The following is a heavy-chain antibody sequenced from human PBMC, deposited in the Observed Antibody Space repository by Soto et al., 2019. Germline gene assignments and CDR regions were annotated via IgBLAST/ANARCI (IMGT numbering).Heavy chain of an antibody. CDR2: ISYDGSNK. CDR3: ARDPSKVRGVNSYYYYGMDV. CDR1: GFTFSSYA. J-gene: IGHJ6*02. D-gene: IGHD3-10*01. V-gene: IGHV3-30-3*01. Sequence: GGSLRLSCAASGFTFSSYAMHWVRQAPGKGLEWVAVISYDGSNKYYADSVKGRFTISRDNSKNTLYLQMNSLRAEDTAVYYCARDPSKVRGVNSYYYYGMDVWGQGTTVIV.